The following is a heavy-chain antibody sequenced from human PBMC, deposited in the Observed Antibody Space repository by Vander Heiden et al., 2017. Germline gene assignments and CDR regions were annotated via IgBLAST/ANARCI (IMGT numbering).Heavy chain of an antibody. CDR1: RRSISSRSYH. Sequence: QLHLQESVPGLVKPPETLSLTCTVPRRSISSRSYHWRWIRQPPGKGLEWIGSIYYSGSTYYNQSLKGRVTISVDTAKTKFSLKLRSVTAADTAVYYCARRGVGAWELPERDFDYWGQGTLVTVSS. J-gene: IGHJ4*02. CDR2: IYYSGST. D-gene: IGHD1-26*01. V-gene: IGHV4-39*01. CDR3: ARRGVGAWELPERDFDY.